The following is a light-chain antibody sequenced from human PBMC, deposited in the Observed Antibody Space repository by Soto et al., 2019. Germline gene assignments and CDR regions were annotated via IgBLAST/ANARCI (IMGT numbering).Light chain of an antibody. J-gene: IGKJ1*01. CDR3: QQYDSLWTFGHQHDSLWT. CDR1: QSISDW. V-gene: IGKV1-5*03. Sequence: DIQMTQSPSTLSASVGDRVTITCRASQSISDWLAWYQQRPGKAPKLLIYKASSLESGVPSRFSGSGSGTEFPLTISSLQPDDFATYYCQQYDSLWTFGHQHDSLWTFGQGTKVEI. CDR2: KAS.